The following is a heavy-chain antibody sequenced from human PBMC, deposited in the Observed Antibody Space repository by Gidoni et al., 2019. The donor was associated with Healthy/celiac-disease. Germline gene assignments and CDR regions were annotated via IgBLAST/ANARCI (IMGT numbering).Heavy chain of an antibody. D-gene: IGHD2-21*02. V-gene: IGHV4-34*01. CDR3: ARVVTAIEAPDY. Sequence: QVQLQQWGAGLLKPSETLSLTCAVYGGSFSGYYWSWLRQPTGKGLEWIGEINHSGSTNYNPSLKSRVTISVDTSKNQFSLKLSSVTAPDTAVYYCARVVTAIEAPDYWGQGTLVTVSS. CDR1: GGSFSGYY. J-gene: IGHJ4*02. CDR2: INHSGST.